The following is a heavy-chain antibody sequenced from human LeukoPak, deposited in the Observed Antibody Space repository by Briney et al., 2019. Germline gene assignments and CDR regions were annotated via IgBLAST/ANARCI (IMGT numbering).Heavy chain of an antibody. J-gene: IGHJ4*02. V-gene: IGHV4-59*12. CDR1: GGSISSYY. D-gene: IGHD1-14*01. CDR3: ARVSTLNRYFDY. Sequence: SETLSLTCTVSGGSISSYYWSWIRQPPGKGLEWIGYIYYSGSTYYNPSLKSRVTISVDRSKNQFSLKLSSVTAADTAVYYCARVSTLNRYFDYWGQGTLVTVSS. CDR2: IYYSGST.